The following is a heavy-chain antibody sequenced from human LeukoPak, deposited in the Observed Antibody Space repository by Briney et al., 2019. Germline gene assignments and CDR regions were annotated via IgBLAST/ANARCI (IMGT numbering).Heavy chain of an antibody. CDR1: GGSISMFY. J-gene: IGHJ4*02. D-gene: IGHD3-3*01. CDR3: ARLYDFWSGYYFDS. Sequence: PSETLSLTCTVSGGSISMFYWSWIRQPPGKGLEWIGYIYYRGSTNYNPPLKSRVTISVDTSTNQFSLKLSSVTAADTAVYYCARLYDFWSGYYFDSWGQGTLVTVSS. V-gene: IGHV4-59*01. CDR2: IYYRGST.